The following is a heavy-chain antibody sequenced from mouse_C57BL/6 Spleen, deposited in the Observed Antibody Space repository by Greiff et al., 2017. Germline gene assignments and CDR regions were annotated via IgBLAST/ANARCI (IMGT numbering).Heavy chain of an antibody. Sequence: EVQLQQPGPELVKPGASVKISCKASGYSFTGYYMNWVKQSPEKSLEWIGEINPSTGGTTYNQKFKAKATLTVDKSSSTAYMQLKSLTSEDSAVYYCARGGYYFDYWGQGTTLTVSS. J-gene: IGHJ2*01. CDR3: ARGGYYFDY. V-gene: IGHV1-42*01. CDR2: INPSTGGT. CDR1: GYSFTGYY.